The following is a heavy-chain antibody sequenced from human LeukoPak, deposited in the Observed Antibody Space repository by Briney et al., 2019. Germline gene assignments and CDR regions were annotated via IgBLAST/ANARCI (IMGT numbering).Heavy chain of an antibody. J-gene: IGHJ4*02. Sequence: GGSLRLSCAASGFTFSGFAMIWVRQTPGKGLEWVSSISAGSTNTYYADSVKGRFTISRDNSKNTLYLQMNSLRAEDTAIYYCGKGRAVVWAAGPDHWGQGTLVTVSS. CDR3: GKGRAVVWAAGPDH. CDR1: GFTFSGFA. CDR2: ISAGSTNT. D-gene: IGHD2-15*01. V-gene: IGHV3-23*01.